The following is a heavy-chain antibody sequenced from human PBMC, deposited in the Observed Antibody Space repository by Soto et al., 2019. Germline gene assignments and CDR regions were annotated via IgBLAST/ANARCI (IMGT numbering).Heavy chain of an antibody. Sequence: GGSLRLSCAASGFTFSSYGMHWVRQAPGKGLEWVAVISYDGSNKYYADSVKGRFTISRDNSKNTLYLQMNSLRAEDTAVYYCAKSRIAAAGPYYYYYGMDVWGQGTTVTVSS. CDR1: GFTFSSYG. V-gene: IGHV3-30*18. J-gene: IGHJ6*02. CDR3: AKSRIAAAGPYYYYYGMDV. D-gene: IGHD6-13*01. CDR2: ISYDGSNK.